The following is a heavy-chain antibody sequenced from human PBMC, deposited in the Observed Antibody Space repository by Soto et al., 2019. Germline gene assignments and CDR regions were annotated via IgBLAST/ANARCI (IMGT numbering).Heavy chain of an antibody. CDR2: ISYRGST. V-gene: IGHV4-59*08. CDR3: ARHEEKWLQPYFDY. Sequence: QVQLQESGPGLVKPSETLSLTCTVSGDSISTYYWSWIRQPPGKGLEWIGYISYRGSTKYSPSLKSRVTLSVDTSKNQFSLKLSSVTAADTDVYYCARHEEKWLQPYFDYWGQGTLVTVSS. D-gene: IGHD5-12*01. J-gene: IGHJ4*02. CDR1: GDSISTYY.